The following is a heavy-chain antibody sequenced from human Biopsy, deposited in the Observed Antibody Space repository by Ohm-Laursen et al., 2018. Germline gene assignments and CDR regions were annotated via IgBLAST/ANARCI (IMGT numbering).Heavy chain of an antibody. V-gene: IGHV4-59*08. CDR1: DDSIRNFY. D-gene: IGHD3-3*01. J-gene: IGHJ3*01. Sequence: SETLSLTCTGSDDSIRNFYWTWIRQPPGQGLEWIGHASYSGYTNYNPSLKSRVTISVDTSKNHFSLNLRSVTAADTAVYSCARLGNFWNAEDGLDLWGLGTMVTVSS. CDR3: ARLGNFWNAEDGLDL. CDR2: ASYSGYT.